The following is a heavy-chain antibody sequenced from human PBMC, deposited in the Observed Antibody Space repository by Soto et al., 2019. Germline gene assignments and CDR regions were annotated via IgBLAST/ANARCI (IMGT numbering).Heavy chain of an antibody. CDR1: GLSLTTSGMG. V-gene: IGHV2-70*04. Sequence: SGPTLANPTQTRTLTCTFSGLSLTTSGMGVSWIRQPPGKALEWLARIDWDDDKFYSTSLKTRLTISKDTSKNQVVLTMTNMDPVDTATYYCARSRYYYDSSGYLLSPFDYWGQGTLVTVSS. J-gene: IGHJ4*02. CDR2: IDWDDDK. CDR3: ARSRYYYDSSGYLLSPFDY. D-gene: IGHD3-22*01.